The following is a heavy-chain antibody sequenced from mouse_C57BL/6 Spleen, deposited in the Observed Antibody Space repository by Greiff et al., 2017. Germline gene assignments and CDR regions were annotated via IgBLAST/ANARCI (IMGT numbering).Heavy chain of an antibody. D-gene: IGHD1-1*01. V-gene: IGHV1-81*01. CDR3: AVYYGSSPWFAY. Sequence: LQESGAELARPGASVKLSCKASGYTFTSYGISWVKQRPGQGLEWIGEIYPRSGNTYYNEKFKGKATLTADKSSSTAYMELRSLTSEDSAVYFCAVYYGSSPWFAYWGQGTLVTVSA. CDR2: IYPRSGNT. J-gene: IGHJ3*01. CDR1: GYTFTSYG.